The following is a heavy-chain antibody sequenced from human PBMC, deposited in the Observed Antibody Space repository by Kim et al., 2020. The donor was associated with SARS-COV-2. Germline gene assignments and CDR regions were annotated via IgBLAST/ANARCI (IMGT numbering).Heavy chain of an antibody. V-gene: IGHV3-48*02. J-gene: IGHJ5*02. CDR2: ISGGSGVI. CDR3: LRGRHPNSGENFDP. CDR1: GFTFSNYA. Sequence: GGSLRLSCAASGFTFSNYAFSWVRQAPGRGPEWISYISGGSGVIHYADSVKGRITISRDNAKNSLYLQMNSLRDDDTSVYYCLRGRHPNSGENFDPWGQGTLVTVAS. D-gene: IGHD2-15*01.